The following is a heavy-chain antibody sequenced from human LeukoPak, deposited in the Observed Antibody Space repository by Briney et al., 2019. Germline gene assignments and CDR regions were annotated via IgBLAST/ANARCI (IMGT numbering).Heavy chain of an antibody. CDR2: IKSKTDGGTT. V-gene: IGHV3-15*01. CDR3: TTDPFYYDSDGI. J-gene: IGHJ3*02. D-gene: IGHD3-22*01. Sequence: PGGSLRLSCAASGFTFSNAWMSWVRQAPGKGLEWGGRIKSKTDGGTTDYAAPVKGRFTISRDDSKNTLYMQMNSLKTEDTAVYYCTTDPFYYDSDGIWGQGTMVTVSS. CDR1: GFTFSNAW.